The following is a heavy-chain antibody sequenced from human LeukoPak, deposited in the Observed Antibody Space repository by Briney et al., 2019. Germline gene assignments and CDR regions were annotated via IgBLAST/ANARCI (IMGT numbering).Heavy chain of an antibody. CDR2: INTDGSST. Sequence: GGSLRLSCAASGFTFSSYWMHWVRQAPGKGLVWVSRINTDGSSTSYADSVKGRFTISRDNAKNTLYLQMNSLRAEDTAVYYCARDGNSYDFWSGYYTGGNWFDPWGQGTLVTVSS. V-gene: IGHV3-74*01. CDR3: ARDGNSYDFWSGYYTGGNWFDP. J-gene: IGHJ5*02. D-gene: IGHD3-3*01. CDR1: GFTFSSYW.